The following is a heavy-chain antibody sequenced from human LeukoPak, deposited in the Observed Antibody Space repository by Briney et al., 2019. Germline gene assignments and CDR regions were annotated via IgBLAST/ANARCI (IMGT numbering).Heavy chain of an antibody. CDR2: IYYSGST. V-gene: IGHV4-61*08. CDR3: ARLYDSSGYYYPFDY. Sequence: SETLSLTCAVSGGSISGGGYSWSWIRQPPGKGLEWIGYIYYSGSTNYNPSLKSRVTISVDTSKNHFSLKLSSVTAADTAVYYCARLYDSSGYYYPFDYWGQGTLVTVSS. CDR1: GGSISGGGYS. J-gene: IGHJ4*02. D-gene: IGHD3-22*01.